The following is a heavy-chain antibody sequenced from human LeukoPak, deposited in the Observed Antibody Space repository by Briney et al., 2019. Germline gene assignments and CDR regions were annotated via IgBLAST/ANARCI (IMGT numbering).Heavy chain of an antibody. Sequence: AGGSLRLSCAASGLTFSSHWMHWVRHAPGKGLVWVSRITNDGSSTTYADSVKGRFTISRDNAKNMLYLQVNSLRAEDTAVCYCATQQGGNPAYWGQGTLVTVSS. D-gene: IGHD1-14*01. J-gene: IGHJ4*02. CDR1: GLTFSSHW. CDR3: ATQQGGNPAY. CDR2: ITNDGSST. V-gene: IGHV3-74*01.